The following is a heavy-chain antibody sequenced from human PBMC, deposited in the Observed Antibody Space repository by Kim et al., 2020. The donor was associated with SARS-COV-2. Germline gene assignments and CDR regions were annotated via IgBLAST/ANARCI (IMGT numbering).Heavy chain of an antibody. D-gene: IGHD3-10*01. V-gene: IGHV1-69*01. J-gene: IGHJ6*02. Sequence: CQGRVTITADESTSTAYMELSSLRSEDTAVYYCARELGFGELLYYYGMDVWGQGTTVTVSS. CDR3: ARELGFGELLYYYGMDV.